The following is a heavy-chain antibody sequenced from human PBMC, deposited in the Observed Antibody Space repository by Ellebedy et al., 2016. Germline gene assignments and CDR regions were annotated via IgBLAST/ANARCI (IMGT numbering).Heavy chain of an antibody. CDR2: LSGSGPKT. V-gene: IGHV3-23*01. CDR1: GFTFKTYA. J-gene: IGHJ2*01. CDR3: AKHETDGDYYFDL. Sequence: GESLKISXAASGFTFKTYAMSWVRRAPGGGLEWVSTLSGSGPKTYYADSVQGRFTISRDNSKSTLYLQMNSLRAEDTAVYYCAKHETDGDYYFDLWGRGTLVTVSS. D-gene: IGHD2-21*01.